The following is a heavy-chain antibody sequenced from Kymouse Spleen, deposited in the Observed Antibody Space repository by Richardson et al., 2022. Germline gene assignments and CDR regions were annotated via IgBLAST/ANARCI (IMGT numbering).Heavy chain of an antibody. Sequence: QVQLQESGPGLVKPSQTLSLTCTVSGGSISSGGYYWSWIRQHPGKGLEWIGYIYYSGSTYYNPSLKSRVTISVDTSKNQFSLKLSSVTAADTAVYYCARGITMVRGVYNWFDPWGQGTLVTVSS. V-gene: IGHV4-31*03. D-gene: IGHD3-10*01. CDR2: IYYSGST. J-gene: IGHJ5*02. CDR3: ARGITMVRGVYNWFDP. CDR1: GGSISSGGYY.